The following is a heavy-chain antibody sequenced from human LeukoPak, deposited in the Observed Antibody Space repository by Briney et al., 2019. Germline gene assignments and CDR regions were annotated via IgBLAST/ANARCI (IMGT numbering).Heavy chain of an antibody. D-gene: IGHD5-24*01. CDR2: ISATTIYT. V-gene: IGHV3-21*01. Sequence: AAGSLRLSCTASGFTFSNYDMTWVRQAPGKGLEWVSSISATTIYTISADSVRGRFTISRDNVENSLYLQMNNLRGEDTGVYFCARIGLGRDAYNSFDLWGQVTLVTVSS. CDR3: ARIGLGRDAYNSFDL. CDR1: GFTFSNYD. J-gene: IGHJ4*02.